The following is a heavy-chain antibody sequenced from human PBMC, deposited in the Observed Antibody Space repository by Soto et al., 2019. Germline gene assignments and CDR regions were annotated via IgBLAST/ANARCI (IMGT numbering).Heavy chain of an antibody. CDR2: MNPNSGNT. CDR3: ARGYHCSSTSCQWGDWFDP. Sequence: ASVKVSCKASGYTFTSYDINWVRQATGQGLEWMGWMNPNSGNTGYAQKFQGRVTMTRNTSISTAYMELSSLRSEDTAVYYCARGYHCSSTSCQWGDWFDPWGQGTLVTVSS. J-gene: IGHJ5*02. V-gene: IGHV1-8*01. D-gene: IGHD2-2*01. CDR1: GYTFTSYD.